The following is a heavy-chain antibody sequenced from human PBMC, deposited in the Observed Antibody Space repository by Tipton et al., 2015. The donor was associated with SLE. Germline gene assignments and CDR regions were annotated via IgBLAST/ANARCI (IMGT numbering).Heavy chain of an antibody. CDR2: ILYDGSNK. J-gene: IGHJ5*02. D-gene: IGHD3-9*01. CDR1: GFTFSTSG. V-gene: IGHV3-30*18. CDR3: AKCHTYFDLLTANALPS. Sequence: SLRLSCVASGFTFSTSGMNWVRQSPGKGLEWVAIILYDGSNKHYADSVQGRFIISRDNSKNTLYLQMNNLRPEDTAVYFCAKCHTYFDLLTANALPSWGRGSLVTVSS.